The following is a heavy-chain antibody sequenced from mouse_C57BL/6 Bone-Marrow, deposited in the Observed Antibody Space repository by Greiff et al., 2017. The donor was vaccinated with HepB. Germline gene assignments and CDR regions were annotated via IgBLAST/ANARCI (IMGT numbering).Heavy chain of an antibody. J-gene: IGHJ2*01. CDR1: GYTFTDYY. V-gene: IGHV1-26*01. CDR3: ARLGYPFDY. Sequence: EVQLQQSGPELVKPGASVKISCKASGYTFTDYYMNWVKQSHGKSLEWIGYINPNNGGTSYNQKFKGKATLTVDKSSSTAYMELRSLTSEDSAVYYCARLGYPFDYWGQGTTLTVSS. CDR2: INPNNGGT. D-gene: IGHD2-2*01.